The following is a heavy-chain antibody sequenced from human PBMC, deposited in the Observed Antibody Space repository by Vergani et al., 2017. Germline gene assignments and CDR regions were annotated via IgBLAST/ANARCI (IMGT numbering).Heavy chain of an antibody. V-gene: IGHV4-59*01. J-gene: IGHJ5*02. Sequence: QVRLQESGPGLVKPSETLSLTCSVSGGSMSGYDWSWIRQPPGKELEWIGYMYHSGSTNYNPSLETRVTISGDTSKNQFSLQLNSVTAADTAVYYCGRVADCYGLGSRLLDLWGQGILVTVSS. CDR2: MYHSGST. D-gene: IGHD3-10*01. CDR1: GGSMSGYD. CDR3: GRVADCYGLGSRLLDL.